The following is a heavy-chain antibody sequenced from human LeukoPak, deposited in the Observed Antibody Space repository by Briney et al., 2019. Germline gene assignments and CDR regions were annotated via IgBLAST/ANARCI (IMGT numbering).Heavy chain of an antibody. J-gene: IGHJ3*02. CDR1: GFTFSCFS. Sequence: GGSLTLSCAASGFTFSCFSMNWARPAPGKGRVGVLYISSSSSYIYYADSVKGRFTISRDNAKNSLYLQMNSLRAEDTAVYYWARDFGGVAGTWYDAFDIWGQGTMVTVSS. D-gene: IGHD6-19*01. CDR3: ARDFGGVAGTWYDAFDI. V-gene: IGHV3-21*05. CDR2: ISSSSSYI.